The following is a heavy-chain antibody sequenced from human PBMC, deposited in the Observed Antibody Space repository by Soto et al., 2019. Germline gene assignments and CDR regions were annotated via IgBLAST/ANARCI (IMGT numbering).Heavy chain of an antibody. Sequence: GGSLRLSCVASGFTFNRYAMTWVRQAPGKGLEWVSSISGSSSTTYYADSVKGRFTISRDNSKNTVYLHMNSLRTEDTAVYYCAPTRYDYGDDAVGYWGQGTLVTVSS. CDR2: ISGSSSTT. CDR1: GFTFNRYA. CDR3: APTRYDYGDDAVGY. D-gene: IGHD4-17*01. V-gene: IGHV3-23*01. J-gene: IGHJ4*01.